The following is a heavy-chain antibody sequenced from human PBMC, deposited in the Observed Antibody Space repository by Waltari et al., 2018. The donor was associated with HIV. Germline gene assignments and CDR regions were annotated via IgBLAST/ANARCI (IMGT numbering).Heavy chain of an antibody. Sequence: SVGGSAQPGGSLRVSCGVAGFQYENYWMSWVRQAPGKGLEWVANINQDGSDMFLADSVKGRFTIFRDNSKKSLSLQMNKLRVEDMGTYYCARSSSGLFDHWGQGSLVTVSS. V-gene: IGHV3-7*03. D-gene: IGHD3-22*01. CDR3: ARSSSGLFDH. CDR1: GFQYENYW. CDR2: INQDGSDM. J-gene: IGHJ4*02.